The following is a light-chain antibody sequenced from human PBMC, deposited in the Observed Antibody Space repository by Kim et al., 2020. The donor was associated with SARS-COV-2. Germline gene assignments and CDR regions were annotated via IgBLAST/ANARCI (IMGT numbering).Light chain of an antibody. CDR3: QQFHYLPLT. CDR1: GDVDDY. CDR2: DAS. V-gene: IGKV1-33*01. Sequence: DIQMTQSPSSLSAAVGDRVTITCQASGDVDDYVVWYQQKPGMAPKVLIYDASHLESGVPSRFGGSGRGTDFSLTIDSLQTEDVATYFCQQFHYLPLTFGRGTKVELK. J-gene: IGKJ4*01.